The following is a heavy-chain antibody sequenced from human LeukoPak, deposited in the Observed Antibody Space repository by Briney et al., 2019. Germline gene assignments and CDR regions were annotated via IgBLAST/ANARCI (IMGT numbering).Heavy chain of an antibody. CDR2: IIPIFVTA. CDR3: ARDNGWFDP. Sequence: ASVKVSCKASGGTYSSYAISWVRQAPGQGIEWMGGIIPIFVTANYAQKFQGRVTITADESTSTSYMELISLRSEETAVYYCARDNGWFDPWGQGTLVTVSS. J-gene: IGHJ5*02. CDR1: GGTYSSYA. V-gene: IGHV1-69*01.